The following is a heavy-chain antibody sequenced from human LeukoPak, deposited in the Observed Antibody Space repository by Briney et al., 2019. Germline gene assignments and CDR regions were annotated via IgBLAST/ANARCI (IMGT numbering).Heavy chain of an antibody. CDR1: GGSISTYY. V-gene: IGHV4-59*01. CDR3: ARVGRGHFDH. CDR2: VYYTGNT. J-gene: IGHJ5*02. Sequence: PSETLSLTCTVSGGSISTYYWSWIRQPPGKGLEWIGYVYYTGNTNYNPSLKSRVTISVDTSKNQFSLNLSSVTAADTAVYYCARVGRGHFDHWGQGTLVTVSS.